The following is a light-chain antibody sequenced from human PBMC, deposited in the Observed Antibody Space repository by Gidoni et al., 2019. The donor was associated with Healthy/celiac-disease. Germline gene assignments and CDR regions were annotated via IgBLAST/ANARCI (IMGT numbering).Light chain of an antibody. V-gene: IGKV3-15*01. J-gene: IGKJ1*01. CDR3: QQYNNWPPGT. Sequence: EIVMTQSPATLSVSPGARATLSCRASQSVSSNLAWYQQKPGQAPRLLIYGASTRATGIPARCSGSGSGTEFTLTISSLQSEDFAVYYCQQYNNWPPGTFGQGTKVEIK. CDR2: GAS. CDR1: QSVSSN.